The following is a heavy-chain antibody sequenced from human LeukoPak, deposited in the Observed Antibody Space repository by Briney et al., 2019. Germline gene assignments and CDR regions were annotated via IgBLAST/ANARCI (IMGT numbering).Heavy chain of an antibody. V-gene: IGHV3-23*01. CDR3: AKLLDSGSYYKYAY. J-gene: IGHJ4*02. D-gene: IGHD3-10*01. CDR1: GFTFISYA. CDR2: ISGGGSFT. Sequence: GGSLRLSCAASGFTFISYAMSWVRLAPGKGLEWVSTISGGGSFTYYADSVKGRFTISRDNSMNTLSLQMNSLRAEDTAVYYCAKLLDSGSYYKYAYWGQGTLVTVSS.